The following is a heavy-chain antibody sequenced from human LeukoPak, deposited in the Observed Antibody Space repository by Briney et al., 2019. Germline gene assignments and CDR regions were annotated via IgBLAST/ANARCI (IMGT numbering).Heavy chain of an antibody. CDR1: GGSISSSSYY. Sequence: SETLSLTCTVSGGSISSSSYYWGWIRQPPGKGLEWIGSIYYSGSTYYNPSLKSRVTISVDTSKNQFSLKLSSVTAADTAVYYCARHRRGYSSGLRLGVYYYMDVWGKGTTVTISS. D-gene: IGHD6-19*01. V-gene: IGHV4-39*01. CDR2: IYYSGST. J-gene: IGHJ6*03. CDR3: ARHRRGYSSGLRLGVYYYMDV.